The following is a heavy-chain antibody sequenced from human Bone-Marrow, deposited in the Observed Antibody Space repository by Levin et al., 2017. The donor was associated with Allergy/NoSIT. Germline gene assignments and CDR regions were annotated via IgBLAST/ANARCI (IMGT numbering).Heavy chain of an antibody. Sequence: PGGSLRLSCAASGFTFRDYGLHWVRQAPGKGLEWVATTSFDGSNTNYGDSAKGRFTVSRDNSKNILFLEMNSLRPEDTAVYYCAREMPCAGDCTEYFDYWGQGILVTVSS. J-gene: IGHJ4*02. CDR1: GFTFRDYG. CDR2: TSFDGSNT. D-gene: IGHD2-21*02. CDR3: AREMPCAGDCTEYFDY. V-gene: IGHV3-30-3*01.